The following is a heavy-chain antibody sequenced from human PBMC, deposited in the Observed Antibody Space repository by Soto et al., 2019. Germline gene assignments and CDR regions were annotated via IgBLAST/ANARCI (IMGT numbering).Heavy chain of an antibody. Sequence: SETLSLTCAVYGGSFSGYYWSWIRQPPGKGLEWIGEINHSGSTNYNPSLKSRVTISVDTSKNQFSLKLSSVTAADTAVYYCASPTVTTYYYGMHVWGQGTTVTVSS. CDR1: GGSFSGYY. CDR3: ASPTVTTYYYGMHV. J-gene: IGHJ6*02. D-gene: IGHD4-17*01. CDR2: INHSGST. V-gene: IGHV4-34*01.